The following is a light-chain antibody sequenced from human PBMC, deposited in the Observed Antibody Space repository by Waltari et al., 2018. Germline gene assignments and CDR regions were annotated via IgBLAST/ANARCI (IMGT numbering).Light chain of an antibody. V-gene: IGKV3-15*01. J-gene: IGKJ2*01. CDR3: QQFDNWS. Sequence: EIVMTQSPAPLSVSPGESATLSCRASQSVSTTLAWYQQKPGQAPRLLIYGASTRATGIPARFSGSGSGTEFTLTISSLQSADFAIYYCQQFDNWSFGQGTKLEIK. CDR1: QSVSTT. CDR2: GAS.